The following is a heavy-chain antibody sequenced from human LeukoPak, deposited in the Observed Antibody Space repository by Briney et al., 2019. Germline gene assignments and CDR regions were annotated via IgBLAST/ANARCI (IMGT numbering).Heavy chain of an antibody. Sequence: PSETLSLTCTVSGGSISSSSYYWGWIRQPPGKGLEWIGSIYYSGSTYYNPSLKRRVTISHDTSKNQLSVELSSVTAADTAVYYCARQLGTTVTTRLDYWGQGTLVTVSS. CDR2: IYYSGST. V-gene: IGHV4-39*01. CDR1: GGSISSSSYY. CDR3: ARQLGTTVTTRLDY. D-gene: IGHD4-17*01. J-gene: IGHJ4*02.